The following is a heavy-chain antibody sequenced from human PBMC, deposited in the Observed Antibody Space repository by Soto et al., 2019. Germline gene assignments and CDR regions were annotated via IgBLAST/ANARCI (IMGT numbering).Heavy chain of an antibody. J-gene: IGHJ4*02. CDR2: ISHDGSSK. CDR1: GFTFSNYA. CDR3: ARVREQQLVRLGLDY. V-gene: IGHV3-30*04. D-gene: IGHD6-13*01. Sequence: QVQLVESGGGVVQPGRSLRLSCAVSGFTFSNYAIHWVRQAPGKGLEWVAVISHDGSSKFYADSVKGRFTISRDNSKNTLYLQMNNLRAEDTAVYYCARVREQQLVRLGLDYWGQGTLVTVSS.